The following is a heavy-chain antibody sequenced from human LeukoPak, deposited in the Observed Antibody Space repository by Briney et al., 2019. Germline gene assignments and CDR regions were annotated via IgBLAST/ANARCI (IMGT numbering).Heavy chain of an antibody. V-gene: IGHV3-33*08. D-gene: IGHD2-21*01. CDR1: QLTFNRYV. CDR2: IWYDGSNK. CDR3: ARDGGDYPDY. Sequence: GGSLRLSCTSSQLTFNRYVMAWVRQAPGKGLEWVAVIWYDGSNKYYADSVKGRFTISRDNSKNTLYLQMNSLRAEDTAVYYCARDGGDYPDYWGQGTLVTVSS. J-gene: IGHJ4*02.